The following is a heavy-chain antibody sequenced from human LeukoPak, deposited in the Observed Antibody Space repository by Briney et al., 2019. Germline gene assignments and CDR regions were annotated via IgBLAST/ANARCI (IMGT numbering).Heavy chain of an antibody. CDR2: INKDGSET. CDR1: GLTFSNPW. J-gene: IGHJ4*02. Sequence: PGGSLRLSCVVSGLTFSNPWMTWVRQAPGKGLEWVAHINKDGSETDYVDSVKGRFTISRDNANNLLFLQMTSLRAEDTAVYYCARDLIISGYENYFDYWGQGTLVTVSS. D-gene: IGHD5-12*01. CDR3: ARDLIISGYENYFDY. V-gene: IGHV3-7*01.